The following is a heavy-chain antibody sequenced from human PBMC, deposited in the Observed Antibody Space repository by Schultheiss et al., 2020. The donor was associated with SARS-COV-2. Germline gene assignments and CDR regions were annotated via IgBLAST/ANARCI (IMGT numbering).Heavy chain of an antibody. D-gene: IGHD6-19*01. CDR1: GGSISSYY. CDR3: ARVDSSGWYADWFDP. Sequence: SETLSLTCTVSGGSISSYYWSWIRQPPGKGLEWIGRIYTSGSTNYNPSLKSRVTMSVDTSKNQFSLKLSSVTAADTAVYYCARVDSSGWYADWFDPWGQGTLVTVSS. V-gene: IGHV4-4*07. J-gene: IGHJ5*02. CDR2: IYTSGST.